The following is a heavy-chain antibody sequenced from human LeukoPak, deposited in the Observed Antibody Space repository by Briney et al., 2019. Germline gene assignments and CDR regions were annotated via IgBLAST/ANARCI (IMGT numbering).Heavy chain of an antibody. D-gene: IGHD4-17*01. V-gene: IGHV3-21*01. Sequence: PGGSLRLSCAASGFTFSIYTMNWVRQAPGKGLEWVSFISSSISYIYYADSVKGRFTISRDNAKNSLYLQMNSLRAEDTAVYYCARDFRNSGDSGDAFDIWGQGTMVTVSS. CDR1: GFTFSIYT. CDR2: ISSSISYI. J-gene: IGHJ3*02. CDR3: ARDFRNSGDSGDAFDI.